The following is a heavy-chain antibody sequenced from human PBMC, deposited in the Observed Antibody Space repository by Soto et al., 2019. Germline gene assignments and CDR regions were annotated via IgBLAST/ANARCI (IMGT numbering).Heavy chain of an antibody. CDR3: ARECKQWLPRYQDYYYGMDV. V-gene: IGHV3-30-3*01. D-gene: IGHD6-19*01. CDR1: GFTFSSYA. Sequence: GGSLRLSCAASGFTFSSYAMHWVRQAPGKGLEWVAVISYDGSNKYYADSVKGRFTISRDNSKNTLYLQMNSLRAEDTAVYYCARECKQWLPRYQDYYYGMDVWGQGTTVTVSS. CDR2: ISYDGSNK. J-gene: IGHJ6*02.